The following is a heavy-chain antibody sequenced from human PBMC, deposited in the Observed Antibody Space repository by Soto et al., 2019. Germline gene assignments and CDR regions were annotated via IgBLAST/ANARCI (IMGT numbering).Heavy chain of an antibody. Sequence: GGSLRLSCAASGFTFSSYSMNWVRQAPGKGLEWVSYISSSSSTIYYADSVKGRFTISRDNAKNSLYLQMNSLRAEDTAVYYWAREPEYDFWSGSLALDYWGQGTLVTVSS. CDR2: ISSSSSTI. CDR3: AREPEYDFWSGSLALDY. J-gene: IGHJ4*02. D-gene: IGHD3-3*01. CDR1: GFTFSSYS. V-gene: IGHV3-48*01.